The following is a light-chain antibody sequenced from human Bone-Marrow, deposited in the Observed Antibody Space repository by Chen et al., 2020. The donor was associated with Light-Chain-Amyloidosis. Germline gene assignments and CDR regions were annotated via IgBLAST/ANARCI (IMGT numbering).Light chain of an antibody. Sequence: SYELTQPPSVSVSPGQTARITCSGDDLPTKYAYWYQQKPGQAPVLVIARDTERPSGISERFSGSCSGTTATLTISGVQAEDEADYHCQSADSSGTYEVIFGGGTKLTVL. CDR1: DLPTKY. V-gene: IGLV3-25*03. CDR3: QSADSSGTYEVI. J-gene: IGLJ2*01. CDR2: RDT.